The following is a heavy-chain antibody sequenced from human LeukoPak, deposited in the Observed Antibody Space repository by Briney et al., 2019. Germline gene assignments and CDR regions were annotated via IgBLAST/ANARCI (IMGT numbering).Heavy chain of an antibody. Sequence: SETLSLTCAVSGGSISSGGYSWSWIRQRPGKGLEWIGYIYHSGSTYYNPSLKSRVTISVDRSKNQFSLKLSSVTAADTAVYYCASSYSSSWYYFDYWGQGTLVTVSS. CDR1: GGSISSGGYS. V-gene: IGHV4-30-2*01. CDR3: ASSYSSSWYYFDY. D-gene: IGHD6-13*01. J-gene: IGHJ4*02. CDR2: IYHSGST.